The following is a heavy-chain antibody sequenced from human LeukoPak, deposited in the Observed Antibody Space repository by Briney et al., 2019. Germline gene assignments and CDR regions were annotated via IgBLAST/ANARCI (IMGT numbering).Heavy chain of an antibody. J-gene: IGHJ4*02. D-gene: IGHD3-3*01. CDR3: AREIFWSGYYSNLHFDY. CDR1: GGSISSGDYY. Sequence: LSLTCTVSGGSISSGDYYWSWIRQPPGKGLEWVSSISSSGSYIYYADAVKGRFTISRDNAKNSLYLQMNSLRAEDTAVYYCAREIFWSGYYSNLHFDYWGRGTQVTVSS. CDR2: ISSSGSYI. V-gene: IGHV3-11*04.